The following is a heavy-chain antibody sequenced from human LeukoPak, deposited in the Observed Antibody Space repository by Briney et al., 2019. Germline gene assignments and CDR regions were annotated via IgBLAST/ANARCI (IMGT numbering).Heavy chain of an antibody. CDR2: IYYSGST. CDR1: GVSISPYY. Sequence: SETLSLTCNVSGVSISPYYWSWIRQPPGKGLEWMGYIYYSGSTDYNPSLKSRVTISVDLSKNQFSLKLNSVTAADTAVYYCARVGGYSYEGWFDPWGQGTLVTVSS. V-gene: IGHV4-59*01. CDR3: ARVGGYSYEGWFDP. J-gene: IGHJ5*02. D-gene: IGHD3-10*01.